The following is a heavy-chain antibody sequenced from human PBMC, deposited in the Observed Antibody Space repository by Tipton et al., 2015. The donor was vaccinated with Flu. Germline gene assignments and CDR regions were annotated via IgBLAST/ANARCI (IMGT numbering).Heavy chain of an antibody. J-gene: IGHJ4*02. CDR1: GYTFTGYY. CDR3: ARGGWGVDFWSGYYYRELYFDY. Sequence: QVQLVQSGAEVKKPGASVKVSCKASGYTFTGYYMHWVRQAPGQGLEWMGRINPNSGGTNYTQKFQGRVTMTRDTSISTAYMELSRLRSDDTAVYYCARGGWGVDFWSGYYYRELYFDYWGQGTLVTVSS. CDR2: INPNSGGT. D-gene: IGHD3-3*01. V-gene: IGHV1-2*06.